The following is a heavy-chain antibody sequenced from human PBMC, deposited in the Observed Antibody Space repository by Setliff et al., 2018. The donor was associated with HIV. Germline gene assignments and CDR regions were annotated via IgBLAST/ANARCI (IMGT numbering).Heavy chain of an antibody. CDR2: ISSSSSYI. J-gene: IGHJ3*02. CDR3: ERGGFNHAFDI. D-gene: IGHD2-15*01. CDR1: GFTFNGSA. V-gene: IGHV3-21*01. Sequence: GGSLRLSCVGSGFTFNGSAMNWVRKAPGKGLGWVSSISSSSSYIYYADSVKGRFTISRDNAKNSLYLQMGSLSADDTAVYSCERGGFNHAFDIWGQGTMVTVSS.